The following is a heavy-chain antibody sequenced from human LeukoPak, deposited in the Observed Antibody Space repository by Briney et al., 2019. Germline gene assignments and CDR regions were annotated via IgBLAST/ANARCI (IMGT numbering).Heavy chain of an antibody. Sequence: SETLSLTCSVSGGSIRSGRHHWAWVRQPPGKGLEFIGSLDESGRPYYNAPLKSRVTISEDSSGKQFSLNLSTVTAADTAVYFCARDLGGYPFFMDVWGRGTTVIVSS. V-gene: IGHV4-39*07. J-gene: IGHJ6*03. CDR1: GGSIRSGRHH. CDR3: ARDLGGYPFFMDV. D-gene: IGHD2-15*01. CDR2: LDESGRP.